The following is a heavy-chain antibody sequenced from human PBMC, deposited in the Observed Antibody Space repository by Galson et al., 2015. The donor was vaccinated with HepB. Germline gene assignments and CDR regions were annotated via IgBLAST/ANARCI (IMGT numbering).Heavy chain of an antibody. CDR3: AKDRSTGGYVPYFDY. J-gene: IGHJ4*02. Sequence: SLRLSCAASGFTFSSYGMHWVRQAPGKGLEWVAVISYDGSNKYYADSVKGRLTISRDNSKNTLYLQMNSLRAEDTAVYYCAKDRSTGGYVPYFDYWGQGTLVTVSS. D-gene: IGHD5-12*01. CDR2: ISYDGSNK. V-gene: IGHV3-30*18. CDR1: GFTFSSYG.